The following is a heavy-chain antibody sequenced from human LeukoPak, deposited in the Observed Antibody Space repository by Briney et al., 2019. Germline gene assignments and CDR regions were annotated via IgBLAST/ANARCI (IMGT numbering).Heavy chain of an antibody. CDR2: ISGSGGST. D-gene: IGHD2-21*02. CDR1: GFTFSTYA. Sequence: GGSLRLSRAASGFTFSTYAMSWVRQAPGKGLEWVSAISGSGGSTYYADSVKGRFTISRDNSKNTLHLQMNSLRAEDTAVYYCAREICGSDCYSTFDYWGQGALVTVSS. CDR3: AREICGSDCYSTFDY. V-gene: IGHV3-23*01. J-gene: IGHJ4*02.